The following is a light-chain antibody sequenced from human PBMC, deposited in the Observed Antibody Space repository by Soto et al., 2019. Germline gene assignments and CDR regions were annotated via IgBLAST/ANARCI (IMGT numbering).Light chain of an antibody. CDR3: QQRSAWPPT. J-gene: IGKJ1*01. Sequence: EIVLTQSPATLSLSPGEGATLSCRASQTIHNYLAWYQQKPGQPPRLLIYDASNRAAGIPAKFSGSGSGTDFTLTIRSLEPEDSAVYYCQQRSAWPPTFGQGTKVEIK. CDR1: QTIHNY. V-gene: IGKV3-11*01. CDR2: DAS.